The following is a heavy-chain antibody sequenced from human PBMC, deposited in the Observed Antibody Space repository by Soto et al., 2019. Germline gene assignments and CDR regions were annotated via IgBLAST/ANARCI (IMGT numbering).Heavy chain of an antibody. CDR3: AKGGLAGTADP. CDR2: ISYDGSNK. J-gene: IGHJ5*02. V-gene: IGHV3-30*18. Sequence: QVQLVESGGGVVQPGRSLRLSCAASGFTFSSYGMHWVRQAPGKGLEWVAVISYDGSNKYYADSVKGRFTISRDNSKNTLYLQMNSLRAEDTAGYYCAKGGLAGTADPWGQGTLVTVAS. CDR1: GFTFSSYG. D-gene: IGHD6-19*01.